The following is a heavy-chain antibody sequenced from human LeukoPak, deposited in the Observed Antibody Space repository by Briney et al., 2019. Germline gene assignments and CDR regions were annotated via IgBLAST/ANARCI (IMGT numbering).Heavy chain of an antibody. Sequence: GGSLRLSCAASGFTFSSYAMSWVRQAPGKGLEWISVIYSGGGTNFADSVKGRFTISRDNSKNTVYLQMKSLRAEDTAVYYCASPYGINGFDIWGQGTMVTVSS. CDR1: GFTFSSYA. CDR2: IYSGGGT. V-gene: IGHV3-66*01. J-gene: IGHJ3*02. D-gene: IGHD1-1*01. CDR3: ASPYGINGFDI.